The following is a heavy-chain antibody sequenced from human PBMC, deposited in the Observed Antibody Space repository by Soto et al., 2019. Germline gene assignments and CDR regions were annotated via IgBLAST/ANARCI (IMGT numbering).Heavy chain of an antibody. Sequence: QVQLVQSGAEVKKPGASVKVSCKASGYTFTSYGISWVRQAPGQGLEWMGWISAYNGNTNYAQKLQGRVTMTTDTSTSTAYMELRSVRSDDTAVYYCARLYCSGGSCYAGYFDYWGQGTLVTVSS. J-gene: IGHJ4*02. CDR1: GYTFTSYG. CDR2: ISAYNGNT. D-gene: IGHD2-15*01. V-gene: IGHV1-18*01. CDR3: ARLYCSGGSCYAGYFDY.